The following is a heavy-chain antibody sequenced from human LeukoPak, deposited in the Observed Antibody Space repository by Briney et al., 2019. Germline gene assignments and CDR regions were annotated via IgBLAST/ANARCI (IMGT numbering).Heavy chain of an antibody. J-gene: IGHJ4*02. D-gene: IGHD2-2*01. CDR1: GFTFSSYW. V-gene: IGHV3-7*03. CDR2: IKQDGSEK. Sequence: GGSLRLSCAASGFTFSSYWMSWVRQAPGKGLEWVANIKQDGSEKYYVDSVKGRFTTSRDNAKNSLYLQMNSLRAEDTAVYYCARARYCSSTSCRHFDYWGQGTLVTVSS. CDR3: ARARYCSSTSCRHFDY.